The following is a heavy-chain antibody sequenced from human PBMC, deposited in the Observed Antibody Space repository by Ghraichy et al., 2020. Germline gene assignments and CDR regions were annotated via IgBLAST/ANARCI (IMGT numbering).Heavy chain of an antibody. V-gene: IGHV1-2*02. Sequence: ASVKVSCKASGYTFTGYYMHWVRQAPGQGLEWMGWINPNSGGTNYAQKFQGRVTMTRDTSISTAYMELSRLRSDDTAVYYCARDLGVATSRAYFDYWGQGTLVTVSS. J-gene: IGHJ4*02. D-gene: IGHD5-12*01. CDR2: INPNSGGT. CDR1: GYTFTGYY. CDR3: ARDLGVATSRAYFDY.